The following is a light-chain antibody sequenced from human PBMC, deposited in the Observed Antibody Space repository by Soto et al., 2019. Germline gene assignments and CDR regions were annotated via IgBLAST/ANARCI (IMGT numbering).Light chain of an antibody. V-gene: IGLV1-40*01. CDR3: QSYDSSLSGYV. Sequence: QSALTQPPSVSGAPGQRVTISCTGSSANIGTSYNVDWYQQLPGTAPKLLIYGNNNRPSGVPARFSGSKSGNSASLAIAGLQDEDEGDYYCQSYDSSLSGYVFGTGTKVTVL. J-gene: IGLJ1*01. CDR2: GNN. CDR1: SANIGTSYN.